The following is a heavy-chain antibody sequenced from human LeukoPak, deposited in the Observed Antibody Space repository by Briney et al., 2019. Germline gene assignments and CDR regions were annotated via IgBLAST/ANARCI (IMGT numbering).Heavy chain of an antibody. Sequence: VASVKVSCKASGYTFSSYGISWVRQAPGQGVEWMGWINTYNGNTNYAQTVQGRVTLTTDTSRSTAYMELRNLRSDDTAFYYCAKQRRGGSYPIGASDIWGQGTMVTVSS. D-gene: IGHD1-26*01. V-gene: IGHV1-18*01. CDR3: AKQRRGGSYPIGASDI. J-gene: IGHJ3*02. CDR2: INTYNGNT. CDR1: GYTFSSYG.